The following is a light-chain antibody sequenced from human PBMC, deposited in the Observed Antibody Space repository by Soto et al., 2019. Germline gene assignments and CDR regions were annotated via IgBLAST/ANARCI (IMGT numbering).Light chain of an antibody. CDR1: QSLLNRNGQNC. J-gene: IGKJ4*01. Sequence: DIVMTQSPLSLPVTPGEPASISCRSSQSLLNRNGQNCLDWYLQKPGQSPQLLILMGFIRASGVPDRFSGSASGTYFTLTISRVEAEDVGVYYCMQALESPPTFGGGTKVEIK. CDR3: MQALESPPT. CDR2: MGF. V-gene: IGKV2-28*01.